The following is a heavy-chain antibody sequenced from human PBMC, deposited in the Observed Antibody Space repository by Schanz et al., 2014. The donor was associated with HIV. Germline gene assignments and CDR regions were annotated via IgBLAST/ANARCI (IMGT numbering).Heavy chain of an antibody. J-gene: IGHJ5*02. V-gene: IGHV3-30*04. D-gene: IGHD6-6*01. CDR3: ARDRVSGSSSSSWFDP. Sequence: QVQVVESGGGVVQPGRSLRLSCAGSGFTFSSYAMHWVRQAPGKGLECVASMSYDGRNEHYVDSVKGRFTISRDNAKNSLYLQIISLAAEDTAMYYCARDRVSGSSSSSWFDPWGQGTLGTVSS. CDR1: GFTFSSYA. CDR2: MSYDGRNE.